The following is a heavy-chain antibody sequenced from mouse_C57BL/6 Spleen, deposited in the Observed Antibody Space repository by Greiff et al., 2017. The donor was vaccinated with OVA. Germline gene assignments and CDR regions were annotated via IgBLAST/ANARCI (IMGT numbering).Heavy chain of an antibody. J-gene: IGHJ4*01. CDR2: INPSNGGT. V-gene: IGHV1-53*01. CDR3: ARDGGLRGAMDY. D-gene: IGHD2-2*01. Sequence: QVQLQQSGTELVKPGASVKLSCKASGYTFTSYWMHWVKQRPGQGLEWIGNINPSNGGTNYNEKFKSKATLTVDKSSSTAYMQLSSLTSEDSAVYYCARDGGLRGAMDYWGQGTSVTVSS. CDR1: GYTFTSYW.